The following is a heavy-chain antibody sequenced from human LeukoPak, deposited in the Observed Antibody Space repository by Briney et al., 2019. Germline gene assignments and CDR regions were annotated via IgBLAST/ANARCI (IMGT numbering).Heavy chain of an antibody. J-gene: IGHJ4*02. Sequence: GGSLRLSCAASGFTFSSYGMHWVRQAPGKGLEWVAVISYDGSNKYYADSVKGRFTISRDNSKNTLYLQMNSLRAEDTAVYYCARSLEMATISSTLWYWGQGTLVTVSS. D-gene: IGHD5-24*01. CDR1: GFTFSSYG. CDR2: ISYDGSNK. V-gene: IGHV3-30*03. CDR3: ARSLEMATISSTLWY.